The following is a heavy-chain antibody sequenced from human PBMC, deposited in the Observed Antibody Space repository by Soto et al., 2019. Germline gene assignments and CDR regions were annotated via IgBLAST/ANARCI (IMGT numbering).Heavy chain of an antibody. CDR1: GFTFSSYW. Sequence: EVQLVESGGGLAQPGGSLRLSCAASGFTFSSYWMGWVRQAPGKGLEWVANIKEDGSEKYSVDSVRGRFTISRDNAKNLLYLQMDSLRAEDTAVYYCAREGEKGGDDLDPWGQGTLVTVSP. J-gene: IGHJ5*02. D-gene: IGHD2-21*01. CDR3: AREGEKGGDDLDP. CDR2: IKEDGSEK. V-gene: IGHV3-7*01.